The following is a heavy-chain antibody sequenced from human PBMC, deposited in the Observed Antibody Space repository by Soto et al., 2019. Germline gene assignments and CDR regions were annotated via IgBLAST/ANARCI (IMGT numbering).Heavy chain of an antibody. CDR2: ISYDGTDE. J-gene: IGHJ4*02. CDR3: AKQESDWNDHVDY. CDR1: GFSFSSYG. Sequence: QVQLVESGGGVVQPGRSLRLSCAASGFSFSSYGMHWVRQAPGKGLEWVAMISYDGTDEYYADSVKGRFTISRDNSKNAVYLQMNSLRAEDTAVYYGAKQESDWNDHVDYWGQGTLVTVSS. V-gene: IGHV3-30*18. D-gene: IGHD1-1*01.